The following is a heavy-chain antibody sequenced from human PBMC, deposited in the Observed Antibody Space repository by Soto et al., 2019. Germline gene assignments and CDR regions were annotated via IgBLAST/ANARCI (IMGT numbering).Heavy chain of an antibody. CDR2: IYPGDSDT. CDR3: ARDSRAARPPWYYYYGMDV. V-gene: IGHV5-51*01. CDR1: GYSFTSYW. D-gene: IGHD6-6*01. J-gene: IGHJ6*02. Sequence: GESLKISCKGSGYSFTSYWIGWVRQMPGKGLEWMGIIYPGDSDTRYSPSFQGQVTISADKSISTAYLQWSSLKASDTAVYYCARDSRAARPPWYYYYGMDVWGQGTTVTVSS.